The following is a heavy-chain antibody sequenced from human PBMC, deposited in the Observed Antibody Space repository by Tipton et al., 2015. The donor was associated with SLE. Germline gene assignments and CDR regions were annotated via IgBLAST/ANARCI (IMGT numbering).Heavy chain of an antibody. CDR1: EFTFRFYG. Sequence: QVQLVQSGGGVVQPGGSLRLSCAASEFTFRFYGMHWVRQAPGKGLEWVVYIWYDGSNKYYADSVKGRFTVSRDNSKDTVYLQMNSLRTEDTAVYYCAKGPPYGDYEPYFDSWGQGTLVTVSS. CDR3: AKGPPYGDYEPYFDS. J-gene: IGHJ4*02. D-gene: IGHD4-17*01. V-gene: IGHV3-30*02. CDR2: IWYDGSNK.